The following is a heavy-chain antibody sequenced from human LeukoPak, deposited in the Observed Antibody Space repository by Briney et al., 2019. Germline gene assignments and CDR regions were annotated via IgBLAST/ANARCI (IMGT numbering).Heavy chain of an antibody. V-gene: IGHV4-38-2*02. J-gene: IGHJ6*03. CDR2: IYHSGDT. CDR3: ARGHYDFWSGYYYYYYYMDV. Sequence: PSETLSLTCTVSGASITSGYFWSWIRQPPGKGLEWIGHIYHSGDTYYNPSLKSRVTISVDKSRSQFSLKLSSVTAADTAVYYCARGHYDFWSGYYYYYYYMDVWGKGTTVTVSS. CDR1: GASITSGYF. D-gene: IGHD3-3*01.